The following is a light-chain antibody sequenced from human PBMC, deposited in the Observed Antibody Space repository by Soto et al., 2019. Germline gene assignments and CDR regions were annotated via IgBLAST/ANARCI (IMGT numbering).Light chain of an antibody. CDR1: QSISSW. Sequence: DIQMTQSPSTLSASVGDRVTITCRASQSISSWLAWYQQKPGKAHKLLIYDASSLESGVPSRFSGSGSGTEFTLSLSGLQPDDFATSYCQQYNSYWTFGQGTKVEIK. CDR2: DAS. CDR3: QQYNSYWT. V-gene: IGKV1-5*01. J-gene: IGKJ1*01.